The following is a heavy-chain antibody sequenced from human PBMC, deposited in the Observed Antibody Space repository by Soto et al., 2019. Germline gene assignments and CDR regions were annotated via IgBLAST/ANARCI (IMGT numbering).Heavy chain of an antibody. CDR2: IIPIFGTA. V-gene: IGHV1-69*13. Sequence: GASVKVSCKASGGTFSSYAISWVRQAPGQGLEWMGGIIPIFGTANYAQKFQGRVTITADESTSTAYMELSSLRSEDTAVYYCARLAYSSSPKAFDPWGQGTLVTVSS. D-gene: IGHD6-13*01. CDR3: ARLAYSSSPKAFDP. J-gene: IGHJ5*02. CDR1: GGTFSSYA.